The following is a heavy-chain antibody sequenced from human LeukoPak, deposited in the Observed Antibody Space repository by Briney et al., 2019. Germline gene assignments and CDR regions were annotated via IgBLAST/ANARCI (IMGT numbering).Heavy chain of an antibody. CDR1: GYSFSSYN. V-gene: IGHV1-2*02. D-gene: IGHD3-16*01. J-gene: IGHJ5*02. CDR2: INPNSGGT. CDR3: AYTYAWETYGKGEFDP. Sequence: VASVKVSCKSSGYSFSSYNLRWVRQAPGPGLEWMGGINPNSGGTNYSQNFQGRVTITTDNSTTTVYIELRRLRSDDTAVYNGAYTYAWETYGKGEFDPWGQGTLVTVSS.